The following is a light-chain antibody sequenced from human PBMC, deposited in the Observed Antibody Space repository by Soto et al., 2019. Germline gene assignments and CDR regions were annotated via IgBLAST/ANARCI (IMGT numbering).Light chain of an antibody. V-gene: IGLV1-51*01. CDR1: SSNIGNNH. Sequence: QSVLTLPPSVSAAPGQKVTISCSGSSSNIGNNHASWYQHLPGTAPKLLIYDNNKRPSGIPDRFSGSKSGTSATLGITGFQTGDEADYYCGTWDSSLSAWVFGAGTKLTVL. CDR3: GTWDSSLSAWV. J-gene: IGLJ3*02. CDR2: DNN.